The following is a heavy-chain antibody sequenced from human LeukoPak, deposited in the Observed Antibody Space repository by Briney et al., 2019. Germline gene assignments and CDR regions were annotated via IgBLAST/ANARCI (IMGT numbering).Heavy chain of an antibody. Sequence: GGSLRLSCAVSGFTFSSYWMSWVRQAPGKGLEWVANIKQDGSEKYYVDSVKGRFTISRDNAKNSLYLQMNSLRAEDTAVYYCTLCIAAAGSFDYWGQGTLVTVSS. CDR3: TLCIAAAGSFDY. J-gene: IGHJ4*02. V-gene: IGHV3-7*01. CDR2: IKQDGSEK. D-gene: IGHD6-13*01. CDR1: GFTFSSYW.